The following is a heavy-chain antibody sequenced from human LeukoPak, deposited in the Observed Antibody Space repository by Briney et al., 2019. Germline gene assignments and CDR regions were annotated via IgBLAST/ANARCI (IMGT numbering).Heavy chain of an antibody. CDR3: ARDPTAYCSGGSCYSGALDY. CDR1: GGTFSSYA. V-gene: IGHV1-18*01. Sequence: ASVKVSCKASGGTFSSYAISWVRQAPGQGLEWMGWISAYNGNRNYAQKLQGRVTMTTDTSTSTAYMELRSLRPDDTAVYYCARDPTAYCSGGSCYSGALDYWGQGTLVIVSS. CDR2: ISAYNGNR. D-gene: IGHD2-15*01. J-gene: IGHJ4*02.